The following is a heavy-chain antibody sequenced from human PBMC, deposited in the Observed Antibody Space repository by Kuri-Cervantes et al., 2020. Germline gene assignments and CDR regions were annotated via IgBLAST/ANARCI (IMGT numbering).Heavy chain of an antibody. CDR2: ISWNTGSI. CDR3: AKTPHYNSGKGKDYFDY. CDR1: GFTFDDYA. Sequence: GGSLRLSCAASGFTFDDYAMHWVRQAPGKGLEWVSGISWNTGSIGYADSVKGRFTISRDNAKNSLFLQMNSLRPEDTALYYCAKTPHYNSGKGKDYFDYWGQGTLVTVSS. V-gene: IGHV3-9*01. D-gene: IGHD3-10*01. J-gene: IGHJ4*02.